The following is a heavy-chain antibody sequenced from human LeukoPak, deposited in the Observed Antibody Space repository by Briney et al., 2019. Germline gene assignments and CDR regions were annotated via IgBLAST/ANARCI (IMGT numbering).Heavy chain of an antibody. CDR2: IIPILGIA. J-gene: IGHJ4*02. Sequence: SVKVSCKASGGTFSSYTISWVRQAPGQGLERMGRIIPILGIANYAQKFQGRVTITADKSTSTAYMELSSLRSEDTAVYYCAIVEAGCSSTSCYDYWGQGTLVTVSS. CDR1: GGTFSSYT. D-gene: IGHD2-2*01. CDR3: AIVEAGCSSTSCYDY. V-gene: IGHV1-69*02.